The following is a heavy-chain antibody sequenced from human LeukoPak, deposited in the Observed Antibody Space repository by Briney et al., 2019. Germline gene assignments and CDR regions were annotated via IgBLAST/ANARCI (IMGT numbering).Heavy chain of an antibody. Sequence: SQTLSPTCTVAGGSISSISYYWGWIRQPPGKGLEWIGRIYRGGTTHYNTYLKSRVTLSVDTSKNQFSLKLNSVTAADTAVYYRARHGPYCSSTSCYFIVWGQGTLVTVSS. CDR3: ARHGPYCSSTSCYFIV. V-gene: IGHV4-39*01. D-gene: IGHD2-2*01. J-gene: IGHJ4*02. CDR1: GGSISSISYY. CDR2: IYRGGTT.